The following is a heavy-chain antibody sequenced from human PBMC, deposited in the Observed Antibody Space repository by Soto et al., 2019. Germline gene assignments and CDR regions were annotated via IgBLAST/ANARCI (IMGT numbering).Heavy chain of an antibody. CDR3: AKDRRSTSAAMYYGVDV. V-gene: IGHV3-23*01. D-gene: IGHD2-2*01. Sequence: GGSLRLSCATSGFTFATYAMNWVRQAPGKGLEWVSSISDNGLATYYADSVKGRFTISRDNSRNTLYLQMNSLRADDTALYYCAKDRRSTSAAMYYGVDVWGQGTSVTVSS. CDR2: ISDNGLAT. CDR1: GFTFATYA. J-gene: IGHJ6*02.